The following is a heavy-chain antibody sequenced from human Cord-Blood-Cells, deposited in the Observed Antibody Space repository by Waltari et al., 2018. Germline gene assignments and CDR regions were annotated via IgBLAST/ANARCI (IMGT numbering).Heavy chain of an antibody. CDR2: ISSSSSYI. J-gene: IGHJ6*02. Sequence: EVQLVESGGGLVKPGGSLRLSCAHSGFTFSSSSMNWVRQAPGKGLEWVSSISSSSSYIYYADSVKGRFTISRDNAKNSLYLQMNSLRAEDTAVYYCARDLYYYYGMDVWGQGTTVTVSS. CDR1: GFTFSSSS. V-gene: IGHV3-21*01. CDR3: ARDLYYYYGMDV.